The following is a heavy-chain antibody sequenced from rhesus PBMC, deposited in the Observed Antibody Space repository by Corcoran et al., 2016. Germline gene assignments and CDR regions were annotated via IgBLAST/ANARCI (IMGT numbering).Heavy chain of an antibody. Sequence: EVQLVESGGDLAKPGGSLRLSCAASGFTFSEYDMDWVRQAPGKGLEWVSRISNVDGSTWYAASVKGRVTIFREYAKNTLYLQMNSLSAEDTAVYYCGRADYGVDYWGQGVLVTVSS. V-gene: IGHV3-178*01. CDR2: ISNVDGST. CDR1: GFTFSEYD. D-gene: IGHD4-29*01. CDR3: GRADYGVDY. J-gene: IGHJ4*01.